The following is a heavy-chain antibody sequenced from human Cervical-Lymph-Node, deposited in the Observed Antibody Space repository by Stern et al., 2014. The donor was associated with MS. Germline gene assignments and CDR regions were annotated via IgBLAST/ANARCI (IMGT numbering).Heavy chain of an antibody. CDR2: ISYDGTNM. Sequence: QVQLVPSGGGVVQPGRSLRLSCAASGFTFSTHAMHWVRQAPGKGLEWVAVISYDGTNMYFADSVKGRFSISRDNSKNTLYLQMNSLRAEDTAVYYCARPGYSNSWYGDFDYWGQGTLVTVSS. J-gene: IGHJ4*02. V-gene: IGHV3-30-3*01. CDR1: GFTFSTHA. D-gene: IGHD2-15*01. CDR3: ARPGYSNSWYGDFDY.